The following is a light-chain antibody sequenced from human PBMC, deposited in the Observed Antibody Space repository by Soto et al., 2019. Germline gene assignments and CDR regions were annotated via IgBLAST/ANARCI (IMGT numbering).Light chain of an antibody. J-gene: IGLJ2*01. CDR3: SSYSITSTRI. V-gene: IGLV2-14*01. CDR2: EVT. Sequence: QSALTQPASVSASPGQSITISCTGTSSDVGGYDYVSWYQQHPGKAPKLMTYEVTTRPSGVSSRFSGSKSGSTASLTISGLQAEDEADYYCSSYSITSTRIFGGGTKVTVL. CDR1: SSDVGGYDY.